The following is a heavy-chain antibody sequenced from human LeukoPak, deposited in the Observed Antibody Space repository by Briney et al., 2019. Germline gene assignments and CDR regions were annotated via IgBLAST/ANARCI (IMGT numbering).Heavy chain of an antibody. Sequence: PGGTLRLSCAASGFTFSNYGISWVRQAPGKGLEWVSAISASGGTTYYADSVKGHFTISRDNSKNTLYLQMNSLSAEDTAVYYCAKDRLSNDGYCSGGSCYFDGTNYKNWLDPWGQGTLVTVSS. V-gene: IGHV3-23*01. D-gene: IGHD2-15*01. CDR1: GFTFSNYG. CDR3: AKDRLSNDGYCSGGSCYFDGTNYKNWLDP. J-gene: IGHJ5*02. CDR2: ISASGGTT.